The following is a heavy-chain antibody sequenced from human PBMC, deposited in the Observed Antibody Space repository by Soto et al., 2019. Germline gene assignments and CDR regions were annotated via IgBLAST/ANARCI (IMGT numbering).Heavy chain of an antibody. J-gene: IGHJ5*02. CDR3: ARVVTGRYWFDP. CDR2: INPNSGGT. Sequence: GASVKVSCKASGYTFTGYYMHWVRQAPGQGLEWMGWINPNSGGTNYAQKFQGRVTMTRDTSISTAYMELSRPRSDDTAVYYCARVVTGRYWFDPWGQGTLVTVSS. CDR1: GYTFTGYY. V-gene: IGHV1-2*02. D-gene: IGHD1-20*01.